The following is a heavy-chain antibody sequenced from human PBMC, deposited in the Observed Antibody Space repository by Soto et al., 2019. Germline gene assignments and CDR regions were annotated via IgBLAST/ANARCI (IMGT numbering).Heavy chain of an antibody. CDR3: ARVEVYSSSPRGGNWFDP. Sequence: SQTLSLTCAISGDSVSSNSAAWNWIRQSPSRGLECLGRTYDRSKWYNDYAVSVKSRITINPDTSKNQFSLQLNSVTPEETAVYYCARVEVYSSSPRGGNWFDPWGQGTLVTVSS. V-gene: IGHV6-1*01. J-gene: IGHJ5*02. CDR2: TYDRSKWYN. D-gene: IGHD6-6*01. CDR1: GDSVSSNSAA.